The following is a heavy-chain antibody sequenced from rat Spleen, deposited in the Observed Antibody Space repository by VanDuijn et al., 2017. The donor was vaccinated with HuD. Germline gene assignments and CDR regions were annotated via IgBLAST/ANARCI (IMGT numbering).Heavy chain of an antibody. CDR1: GFTLSDYY. CDR2: ITSGGSKT. D-gene: IGHD1-6*01. V-gene: IGHV5-7*01. CDR3: AKTGFYFDY. Sequence: EVQLVESGGGLVQPGRSLKLSCAASGFTLSDYYMAWVRQAPKKGLEWVATITSGGSKTYYPDSVKGRFTISRDNAKSTLYLQMDSLRSEDTATYYCAKTGFYFDYWGQGVMVTVSS. J-gene: IGHJ2*01.